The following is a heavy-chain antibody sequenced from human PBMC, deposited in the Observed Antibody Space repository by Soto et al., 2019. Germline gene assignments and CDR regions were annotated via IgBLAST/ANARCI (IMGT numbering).Heavy chain of an antibody. J-gene: IGHJ4*02. CDR2: IYYSGST. D-gene: IGHD2-21*01. V-gene: IGHV4-59*08. CDR3: AARRKHLFEY. Sequence: PSETLSLTCTVSGGSISSYYWSWIRQPPGKGLEWIGYIYYSGSTNYNPSLKSRVTTSVDTSKNQFSLKLSSVTAADTAVYYCAARRKHLFEYWGQGTLVTVSS. CDR1: GGSISSYY.